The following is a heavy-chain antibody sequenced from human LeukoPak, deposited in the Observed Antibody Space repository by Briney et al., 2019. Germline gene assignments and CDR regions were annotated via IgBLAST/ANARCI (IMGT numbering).Heavy chain of an antibody. Sequence: ASETLSLTCTVSGGSISSYYWSWIRQPPGKGLEWIGYIYYSGSTNYNPSLKNRVTISVDTSENQFSLKLSSVTAADTAVYYCARDLGGREGYNYCFDYWGQGTLVTVSS. D-gene: IGHD5-24*01. CDR3: ARDLGGREGYNYCFDY. CDR2: IYYSGST. J-gene: IGHJ4*02. V-gene: IGHV4-59*01. CDR1: GGSISSYY.